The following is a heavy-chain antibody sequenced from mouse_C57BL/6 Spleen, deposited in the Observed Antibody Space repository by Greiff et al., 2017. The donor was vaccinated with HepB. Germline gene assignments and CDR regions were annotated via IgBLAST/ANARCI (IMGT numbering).Heavy chain of an antibody. J-gene: IGHJ2*01. CDR1: GFTFSSYG. D-gene: IGHD1-1*01. CDR2: ISSGGSYT. CDR3: ARHPLITTVVAPNYFDY. Sequence: DVQLVESGGDLVKPGGSLKLSCAASGFTFSSYGMSWVRQTPDKRLEWVATISSGGSYTYYPDSVKGRFTISRDNAKNTLYLQMSSLKSEDTAMYYCARHPLITTVVAPNYFDYWGQGTTLTVSS. V-gene: IGHV5-6*01.